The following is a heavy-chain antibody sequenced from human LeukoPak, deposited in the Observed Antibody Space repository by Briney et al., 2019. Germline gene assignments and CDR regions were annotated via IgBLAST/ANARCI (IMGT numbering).Heavy chain of an antibody. D-gene: IGHD3-9*01. CDR1: GFTFSSYW. CDR3: VRDAWDYDILTGGPDY. CDR2: IKQDGSEK. J-gene: IGHJ4*02. V-gene: IGHV3-7*01. Sequence: PGGSLRLSCEASGFTFSSYWMSWVRQAPGKGLEWVANIKQDGSEKYYVDSVKGRFTISRDNAKNSLYLQMNSLRAEDTAVYYCVRDAWDYDILTGGPDYWGQGTLVTVSS.